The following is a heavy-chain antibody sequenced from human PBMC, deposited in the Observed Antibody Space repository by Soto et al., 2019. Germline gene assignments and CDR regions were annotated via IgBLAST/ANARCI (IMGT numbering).Heavy chain of an antibody. CDR3: AKSTGYSSGWADY. CDR2: IWYDGSNK. J-gene: IGHJ4*02. V-gene: IGHV3-33*06. D-gene: IGHD6-19*01. CDR1: GFTFSSYG. Sequence: VQLVESGGGVVQPGRSLRLSCAASGFTFSSYGMHWVRQAPGKGLEWVAVIWYDGSNKYYADSVKGRFTISRDNSKNTLYLQMNSLRAEDTAVYYCAKSTGYSSGWADYWGQGTLVTVSS.